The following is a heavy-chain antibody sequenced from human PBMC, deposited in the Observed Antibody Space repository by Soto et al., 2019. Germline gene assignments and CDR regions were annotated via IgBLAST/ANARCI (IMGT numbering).Heavy chain of an antibody. V-gene: IGHV3-33*01. D-gene: IGHD5-18*01. CDR2: IWFDGSKE. CDR3: ATDYSHGSLDFDY. CDR1: GFIFSSRG. J-gene: IGHJ4*02. Sequence: QLHLVESGGGVVQPGKSLRLSCEASGFIFSSRGMHWVRQAPGKGLEWVADIWFDGSKEDYADSVKGRVTISRDNSKNTLHLKMNSLRVEDTAVYYCATDYSHGSLDFDYRGQGTVVTVTS.